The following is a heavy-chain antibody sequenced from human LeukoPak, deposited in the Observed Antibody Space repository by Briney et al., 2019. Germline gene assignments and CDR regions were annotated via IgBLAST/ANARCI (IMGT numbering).Heavy chain of an antibody. Sequence: SETLSLTCAVYGGSFSGYYWSWIRQPPGEGLEWIGEINHSGSTNYNPSLKSRVTISVDTSKNQFSLKLSSVTAADTAVYYCAAMIYYDSSGYYFDYWGQGTLVTVSS. J-gene: IGHJ4*02. CDR2: INHSGST. D-gene: IGHD3-22*01. V-gene: IGHV4-34*01. CDR3: AAMIYYDSSGYYFDY. CDR1: GGSFSGYY.